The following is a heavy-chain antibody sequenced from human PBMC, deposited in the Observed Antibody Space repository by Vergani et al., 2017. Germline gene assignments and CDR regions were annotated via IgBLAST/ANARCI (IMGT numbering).Heavy chain of an antibody. J-gene: IGHJ4*02. CDR1: GGSFSGYY. CDR3: ARGLYTWAAAGKGGFDY. CDR2: INHSGST. D-gene: IGHD6-13*01. Sequence: QVQLQESGPGLVRPSETLSLICTVYGGSFSGYYWSWIRQPPGKGLEWIGEINHSGSTNYNPSLKSRVTISVDTSKNQFSLKLSSVTAADTAVYYCARGLYTWAAAGKGGFDYWGQGTLVTVSS. V-gene: IGHV4-34*01.